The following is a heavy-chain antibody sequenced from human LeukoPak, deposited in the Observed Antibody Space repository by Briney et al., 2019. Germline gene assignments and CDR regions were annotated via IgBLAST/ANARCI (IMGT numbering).Heavy chain of an antibody. CDR1: GFTFSSYW. J-gene: IGHJ4*02. Sequence: GGSLRLSCAASGFTFSSYWMHWVRQAPGKGLEWVSSISSSSSYIYYADSVKGRFTISRDNAKNSLYLQMNSLRAEDTAVYYCARAEAAASSLDYWGQGTLVTVSS. CDR2: ISSSSSYI. V-gene: IGHV3-21*01. CDR3: ARAEAAASSLDY. D-gene: IGHD6-13*01.